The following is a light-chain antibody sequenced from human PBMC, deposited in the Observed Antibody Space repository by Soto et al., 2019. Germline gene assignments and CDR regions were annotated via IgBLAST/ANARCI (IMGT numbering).Light chain of an antibody. V-gene: IGLV2-23*02. Sequence: ALTQPASVSGSPGQSITISCTGTSSDVGSYNLVSWYQQHPGKAPKLMIYEVSKRPSGVSNRFSGSKSGNTASLTISGLQAEDEADYYCCSYAGSSTLNYVFGTGTKVTVL. CDR3: CSYAGSSTLNYV. CDR2: EVS. J-gene: IGLJ1*01. CDR1: SSDVGSYNL.